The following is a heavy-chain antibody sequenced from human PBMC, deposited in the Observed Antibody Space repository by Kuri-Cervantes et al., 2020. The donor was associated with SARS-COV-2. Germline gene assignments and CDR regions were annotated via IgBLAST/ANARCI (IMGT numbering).Heavy chain of an antibody. CDR2: IFTDDNT. CDR1: GFTVNSYY. D-gene: IGHD6-19*01. CDR3: ARGNVAVAGDAFDV. J-gene: IGHJ3*01. Sequence: GGSLRLSCAASGFTVNSYYINWVRQASGKGLEWVSVIFTDDNTYYADSVEYRVNMSRDNFRNKVFLQINSLRADDTAVYYCARGNVAVAGDAFDVWGHGKVVTVSS. V-gene: IGHV3-66*01.